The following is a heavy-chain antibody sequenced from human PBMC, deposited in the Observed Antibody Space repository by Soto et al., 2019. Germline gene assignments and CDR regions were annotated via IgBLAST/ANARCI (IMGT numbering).Heavy chain of an antibody. J-gene: IGHJ6*02. Sequence: PGESLKISCKGSGYSFTSYWISWVRQMPGKGLEWLGRIDPSDSYTNYSPSFQGHVTISADKSISTAYLQWSSLKASDTAMYYCARQDIVVVTAARPAFYYYGMDVWGQGTTVTVSS. CDR1: GYSFTSYW. CDR2: IDPSDSYT. CDR3: ARQDIVVVTAARPAFYYYGMDV. V-gene: IGHV5-10-1*01. D-gene: IGHD2-2*01.